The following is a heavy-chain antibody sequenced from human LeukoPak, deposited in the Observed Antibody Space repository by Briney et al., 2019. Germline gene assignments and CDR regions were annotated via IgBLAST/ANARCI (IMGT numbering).Heavy chain of an antibody. D-gene: IGHD5-18*01. CDR2: INPSGGST. CDR3: ASVDTAMVFDY. V-gene: IGHV1-46*01. Sequence: ASVKVSCQASGYTFTSYNMHWVRQAPGQGLEWMGIINPSGGSTSYAQKFQGRVTMTRDTSTSTVYMELSSLRSEDTAVYYCASVDTAMVFDYWGQGTLVTVSS. J-gene: IGHJ4*02. CDR1: GYTFTSYN.